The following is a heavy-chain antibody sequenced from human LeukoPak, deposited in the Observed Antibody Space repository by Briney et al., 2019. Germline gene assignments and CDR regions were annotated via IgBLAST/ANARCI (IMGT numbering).Heavy chain of an antibody. CDR3: ARVLRDSSGYYFDY. CDR1: GGSFSGYY. V-gene: IGHV4-34*01. CDR2: INHSGST. D-gene: IGHD3-22*01. J-gene: IGHJ4*02. Sequence: SETLSLTCAVYGGSFSGYYWSWIRQPPGKGLEWIGEINHSGSTNYNPSLKSRVTISVDRSKNQFSLKLSSVTAADTAVYYCARVLRDSSGYYFDYWGQGTLVTASS.